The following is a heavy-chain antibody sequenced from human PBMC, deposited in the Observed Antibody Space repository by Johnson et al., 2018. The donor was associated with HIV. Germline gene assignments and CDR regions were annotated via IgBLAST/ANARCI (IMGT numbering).Heavy chain of an antibody. V-gene: IGHV3-30*02. CDR1: GFTFSSYG. J-gene: IGHJ3*01. CDR2: IRYDGSNK. CDR3: AKDPGYCSGGSCYTLIGWGV. D-gene: IGHD2-15*01. Sequence: QVQLVESGGGVVQPGGSLRLSCAASGFTFSSYGMHWVRQAPGKGLEWVAYIRYDGSNKYYADSVKGRFIISRYNSKNTLYLQMNSLRVEDTAVYYCAKDPGYCSGGSCYTLIGWGVWGQGTMVTVSS.